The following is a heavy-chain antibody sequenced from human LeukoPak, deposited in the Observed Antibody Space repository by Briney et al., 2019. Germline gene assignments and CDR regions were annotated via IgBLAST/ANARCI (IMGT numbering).Heavy chain of an antibody. Sequence: SETLSLTCTVSGDSISTSDYHWGWMRQPPGKGPEWIGTLYHSGSTHYNPSLESRITISVDTSKNQFSLKLYSVTAADTAVYYCARQGDSTKGYYLDWFDPWGQGTLVIVSS. D-gene: IGHD3-3*01. J-gene: IGHJ5*02. CDR3: ARQGDSTKGYYLDWFDP. V-gene: IGHV4-39*01. CDR1: GDSISTSDYH. CDR2: LYHSGST.